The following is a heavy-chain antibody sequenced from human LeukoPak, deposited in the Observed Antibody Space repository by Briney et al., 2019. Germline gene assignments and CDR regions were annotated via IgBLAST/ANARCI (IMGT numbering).Heavy chain of an antibody. V-gene: IGHV1-46*01. D-gene: IGHD5-24*01. CDR3: ARGGRDGYNFPPPYFDY. J-gene: IGHJ4*02. Sequence: ASVKVSCKASGYTFTSYYMHWVRQAPGQGLEWMGIINPSGGSTSYAQKFQGRVTMTRDTSTSTVYMELSSLRSEDTAVCYCARGGRDGYNFPPPYFDYWGQGTLVTVSS. CDR1: GYTFTSYY. CDR2: INPSGGST.